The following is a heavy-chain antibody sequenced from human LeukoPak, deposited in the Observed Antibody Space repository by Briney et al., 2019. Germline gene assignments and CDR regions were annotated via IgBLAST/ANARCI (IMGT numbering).Heavy chain of an antibody. V-gene: IGHV1-8*02. CDR3: LRYENYYGMDV. D-gene: IGHD5-12*01. Sequence: GASVKVSCKASGGTFSSYAISWVRQTPGQGLEWMGWMNPNSGNTGYAQKFQGRVTMARNTSISTAYMELSSLRSEDTAVYYCLRYENYYGMDVWGQGTTVTVSS. J-gene: IGHJ6*02. CDR1: GGTFSSYA. CDR2: MNPNSGNT.